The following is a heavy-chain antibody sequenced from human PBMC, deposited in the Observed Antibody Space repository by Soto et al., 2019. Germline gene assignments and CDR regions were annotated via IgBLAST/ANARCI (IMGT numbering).Heavy chain of an antibody. D-gene: IGHD5-12*01. Sequence: SETLSLTCTVSGGSISSYYWSWIRQPPGKGLEWIGYIYYSGSTNYNPSLKSRVTISVDTSKNQSSLKLSSVTAADTAVYYCARDSGCSGYENYYYYRMDVWGQGTTVTVSS. CDR2: IYYSGST. V-gene: IGHV4-59*01. CDR3: ARDSGCSGYENYYYYRMDV. CDR1: GGSISSYY. J-gene: IGHJ6*02.